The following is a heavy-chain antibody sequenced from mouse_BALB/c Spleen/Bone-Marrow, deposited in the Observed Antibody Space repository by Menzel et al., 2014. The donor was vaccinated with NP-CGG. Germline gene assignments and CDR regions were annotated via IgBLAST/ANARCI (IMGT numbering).Heavy chain of an antibody. CDR3: ARELGRGFAY. CDR1: GYAFTNYW. Sequence: VQLQQSGVDLVRPGTSGKVSCKASGYAFTNYWIEWVKQRPGQGLEWIGVINPGSGGINYNEKFKGKATLTADKSSNTAYMQLSSLTSDDSAVYFCARELGRGFAYWGQGTLVTVSA. CDR2: INPGSGGI. D-gene: IGHD4-1*01. V-gene: IGHV1-54*01. J-gene: IGHJ3*01.